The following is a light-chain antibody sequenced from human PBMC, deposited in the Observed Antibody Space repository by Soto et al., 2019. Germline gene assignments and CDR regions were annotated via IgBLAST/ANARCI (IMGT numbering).Light chain of an antibody. Sequence: EIVLTQSPATLSLSPGERATLSCGASQSLTSNYLAWYQQIPGLAPRLLIYDASTRATGIPDRFSGSGSGTDFTLTISRLEPEAFAVYYCQQYDDSPYTFGQGTKLEV. CDR1: QSLTSNY. CDR2: DAS. J-gene: IGKJ2*01. CDR3: QQYDDSPYT. V-gene: IGKV3D-20*01.